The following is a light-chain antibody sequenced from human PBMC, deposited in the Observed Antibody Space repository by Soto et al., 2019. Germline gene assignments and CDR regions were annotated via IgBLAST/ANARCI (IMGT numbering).Light chain of an antibody. Sequence: DIQLTQSPFFLSASVGDRVTITCRASQGISNFLVWYQQKAGKAPKSLIYAASTLQTGVPSRFSASGSGTEFTLTIRSLQPEDSATYYCRQHDNFPITFGQGTRLEIK. J-gene: IGKJ5*01. V-gene: IGKV1-9*01. CDR2: AAS. CDR1: QGISNF. CDR3: RQHDNFPIT.